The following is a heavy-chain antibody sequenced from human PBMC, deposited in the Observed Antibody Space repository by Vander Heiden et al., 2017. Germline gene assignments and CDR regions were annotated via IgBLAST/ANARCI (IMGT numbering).Heavy chain of an antibody. Sequence: QVQLQESGPGLVKPSETLSLTCTVPGGSISSYYWSWIRQPPGKGLEWIGYIYYSGSTNYNPSLKSRVTISVDTSKNQFSLKLSSVTAADTAVYYCARDRGFQYFQHWGQGTLVTVSS. D-gene: IGHD3-10*01. CDR2: IYYSGST. CDR1: GGSISSYY. CDR3: ARDRGFQYFQH. J-gene: IGHJ1*01. V-gene: IGHV4-59*01.